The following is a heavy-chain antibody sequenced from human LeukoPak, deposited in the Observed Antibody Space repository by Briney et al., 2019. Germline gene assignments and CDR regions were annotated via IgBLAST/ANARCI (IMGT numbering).Heavy chain of an antibody. CDR1: GYSISSGYY. CDR2: IYRSGST. D-gene: IGHD4-11*01. V-gene: IGHV4-38-2*02. J-gene: IGHJ4*02. CDR3: ARNAGDYTKPSDY. Sequence: PSETLSLTCTVSGYSISSGYYWGWIRQPPGKGLEWIGTIYRSGSTYYNSSLKRRVTISVDTSRNQFSLQLSSVTSADTAVYYCARNAGDYTKPSDYWGQGTLVTVSS.